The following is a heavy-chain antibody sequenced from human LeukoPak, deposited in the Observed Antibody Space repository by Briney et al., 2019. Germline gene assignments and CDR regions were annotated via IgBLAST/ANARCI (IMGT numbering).Heavy chain of an antibody. Sequence: PGGSLRLSCAASGFTFSSYAMSWVRQAPGRVLEWVSAITDTGGGTYYADSVKGRFTISRDNSKNTLYLQMNSLRAEDTAVYYCAKDSRIVPAATEFDYWGQGTLVTVSS. CDR2: ITDTGGGT. CDR1: GFTFSSYA. V-gene: IGHV3-23*01. CDR3: AKDSRIVPAATEFDY. J-gene: IGHJ4*02. D-gene: IGHD2-2*01.